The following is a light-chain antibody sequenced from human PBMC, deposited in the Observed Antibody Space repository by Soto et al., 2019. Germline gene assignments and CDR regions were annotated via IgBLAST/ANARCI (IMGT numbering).Light chain of an antibody. CDR2: DVT. CDR3: CSFADTYSWV. CDR1: SSDVGSYNL. V-gene: IGLV2-23*02. J-gene: IGLJ3*02. Sequence: QSVLTQPASVSGSPGQSITISCTGTSSDVGSYNLVSWFQQHPGEAPKLMIYDVTIRPSGVPDRFSGSKSGNTASLTISGLQAEDEADYYCCSFADTYSWVFGGGTKLTVL.